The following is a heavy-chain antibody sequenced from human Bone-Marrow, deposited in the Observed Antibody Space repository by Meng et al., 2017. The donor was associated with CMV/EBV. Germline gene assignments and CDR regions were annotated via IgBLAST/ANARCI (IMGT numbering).Heavy chain of an antibody. CDR3: AREGYCSSTSCYTNWFDP. CDR2: IYYSGST. J-gene: IGHJ5*02. D-gene: IGHD2-2*02. V-gene: IGHV4-39*07. Sequence: WVRQAPGKGLEWIGSIYYSGSTYYNPSLKSRVTISVDTSKNQFSLKLSSVTAADTAVYYCAREGYCSSTSCYTNWFDPWGQGTLVTVYS.